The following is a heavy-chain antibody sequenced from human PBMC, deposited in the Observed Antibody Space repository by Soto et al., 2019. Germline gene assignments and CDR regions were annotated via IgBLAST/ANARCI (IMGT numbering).Heavy chain of an antibody. J-gene: IGHJ5*02. V-gene: IGHV4-31*03. CDR3: ARDSHFDP. CDR2: IYYSGST. CDR1: LGSIIGCGYY. Sequence: SETRSLTCTVDLGSIIGCGYYWSWIRQHPWKGLDLIGYIYYSGSTYYNPSLNSRVTISVDTSKNPFSLKLSSVTAADTAVYYCARDSHFDPWGQGTLVTVSS.